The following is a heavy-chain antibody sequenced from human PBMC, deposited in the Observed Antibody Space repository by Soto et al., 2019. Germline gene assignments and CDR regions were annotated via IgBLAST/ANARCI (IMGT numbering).Heavy chain of an antibody. CDR3: ARHGGYYFDY. D-gene: IGHD3-16*01. CDR1: GGSFSGYY. Sequence: SETLSLTCAVYGGSFSGYYWSWIRQSPGKGLEWIGEMGHRGGTVYNPSLESRLTISEDSSNNQFSLKLNSVTAADTAVYYCARHGGYYFDYWGQGAPVTVSS. V-gene: IGHV4-34*01. J-gene: IGHJ4*02. CDR2: MGHRGGT.